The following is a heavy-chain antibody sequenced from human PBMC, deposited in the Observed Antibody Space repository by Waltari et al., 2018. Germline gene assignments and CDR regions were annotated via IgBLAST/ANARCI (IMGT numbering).Heavy chain of an antibody. J-gene: IGHJ5*02. D-gene: IGHD3-10*01. CDR3: ARDLHSLWFGELLASRGTWYNWFDP. CDR2: IIPILGIA. CDR1: GGTFSSYT. V-gene: IGHV1-69*08. Sequence: QVQLVQSGAEVKKPGSSVKVSCKASGGTFSSYTISWVRQAPGQGLEWMGRIIPILGIANYAQKFQGRVTITADKSTSTAYMELSSLRSEDTAVYYWARDLHSLWFGELLASRGTWYNWFDPWGQGTLVTVSS.